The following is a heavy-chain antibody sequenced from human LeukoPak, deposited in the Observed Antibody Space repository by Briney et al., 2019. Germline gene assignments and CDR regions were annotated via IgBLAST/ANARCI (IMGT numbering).Heavy chain of an antibody. J-gene: IGHJ4*02. CDR2: INPSGGST. CDR3: VRDWTRLWFGEEAFDY. V-gene: IGHV1-46*01. Sequence: APVKVSCKASGYTFTSYYMHWVRQAPGQGLEWMGIINPSGGSTSYAQKFQGRVTMTRDTSTSTVYMELSSLRSEDTAVYYCVRDWTRLWFGEEAFDYWGQGTLVTVSS. D-gene: IGHD3-10*01. CDR1: GYTFTSYY.